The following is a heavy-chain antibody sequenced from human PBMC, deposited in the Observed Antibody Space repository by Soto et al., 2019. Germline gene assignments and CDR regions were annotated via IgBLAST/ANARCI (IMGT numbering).Heavy chain of an antibody. J-gene: IGHJ4*02. Sequence: PGGSLRLSCAGSGFIFNKYTIIWVRQAPGKGLEWVSAISASGRSPYYADSVKGRFTIFRDNSKNTVYLRMNSLRDDDTAVYYCANKLQERIGWTHFEHWGQGTLVTVSS. CDR3: ANKLQERIGWTHFEH. CDR1: GFIFNKYT. D-gene: IGHD6-19*01. CDR2: ISASGRSP. V-gene: IGHV3-23*01.